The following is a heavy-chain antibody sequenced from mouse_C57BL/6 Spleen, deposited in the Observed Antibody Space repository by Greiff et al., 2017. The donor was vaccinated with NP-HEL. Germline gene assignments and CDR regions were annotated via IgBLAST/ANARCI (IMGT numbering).Heavy chain of an antibody. J-gene: IGHJ1*03. Sequence: VQLVESGAELVRPGTSVKVSCKASGYAFTNYLIEWVKQRPGQGLEWIGVINPGSGGTNYNEKFKGKATLTADKSSSTAYMQLSSLTSEDSAVYFCARGEYFDVWGTGTTVTVSS. V-gene: IGHV1-54*01. CDR3: ARGEYFDV. CDR1: GYAFTNYL. CDR2: INPGSGGT.